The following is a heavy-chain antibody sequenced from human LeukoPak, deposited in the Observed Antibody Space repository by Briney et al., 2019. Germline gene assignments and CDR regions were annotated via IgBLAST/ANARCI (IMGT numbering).Heavy chain of an antibody. CDR2: ISYDGSDK. J-gene: IGHJ4*02. CDR3: AKDGRNASIAGHFDY. V-gene: IGHV3-30*18. CDR1: GFTFSSYG. D-gene: IGHD6-6*01. Sequence: PGGSLRLSCAASGFTFSSYGMHWVRQAPGKGLEWVAVISYDGSDKYYADSVKGRFTISRDNSKNTLYLQMNSLRAEDTAVYYCAKDGRNASIAGHFDYWGQGTLVTVSS.